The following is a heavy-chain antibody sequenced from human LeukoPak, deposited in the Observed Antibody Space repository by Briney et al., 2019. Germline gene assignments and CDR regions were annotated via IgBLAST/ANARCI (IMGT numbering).Heavy chain of an antibody. CDR2: IFNSGST. V-gene: IGHV4-59*08. CDR3: ARATMVRGVSYYFDY. D-gene: IGHD3-10*01. CDR1: GGSISGYY. Sequence: SETLSLTCTVSGGSISGYYWSWIRQPPGKGLEWIGYIFNSGSTNYNPSLKSRVTISVDTSKNQFSLKLSSVTAADTAVYYCARATMVRGVSYYFDYWGQGTLVTVSS. J-gene: IGHJ4*02.